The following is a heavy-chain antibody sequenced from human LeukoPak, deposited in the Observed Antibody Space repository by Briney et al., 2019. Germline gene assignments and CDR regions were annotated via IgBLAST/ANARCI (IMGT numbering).Heavy chain of an antibody. Sequence: ASVKVSCKPSGYTFTTYAIHWVRQAPGQRLGGMGLFNADDGNTRYSQRFKGRVTITRDTSANTAYMELSSLRFEDSAVYYCARGIVVQPSASWFDPWGQGTPVTVSS. J-gene: IGHJ5*02. CDR1: GYTFTTYA. V-gene: IGHV1-3*01. CDR3: ARGIVVQPSASWFDP. D-gene: IGHD2-2*01. CDR2: FNADDGNT.